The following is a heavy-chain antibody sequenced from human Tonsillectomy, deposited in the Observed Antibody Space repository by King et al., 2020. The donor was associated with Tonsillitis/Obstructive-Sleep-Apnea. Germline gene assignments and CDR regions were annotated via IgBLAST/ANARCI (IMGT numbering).Heavy chain of an antibody. Sequence: VQLVESGGGLVQPGRSLRLSCAASGFNFNEYAMHWVRQVPGKGLEWVSGISRNSGSIGYVDSVKGRFIISRDNAKNSLYLQMNSLRAEDTAFYFCANDTRGWVSSLNWFDTWGQGPLVTVSS. D-gene: IGHD6-13*01. CDR3: ANDTRGWVSSLNWFDT. CDR1: GFNFNEYA. CDR2: ISRNSGSI. J-gene: IGHJ5*02. V-gene: IGHV3-9*01.